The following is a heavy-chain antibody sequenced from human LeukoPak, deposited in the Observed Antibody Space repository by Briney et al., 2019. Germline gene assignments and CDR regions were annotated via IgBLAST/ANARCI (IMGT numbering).Heavy chain of an antibody. Sequence: SETLSLTCTVSGVSISSNYWSWIRQPPGKGLEWIGYTHNSGDTNYNPSLKSRVTISMDTPKNQLSLGLSSVTAADTAVYFCAGYDHSNFLAYWGRGTLVTVSS. D-gene: IGHD4-11*01. V-gene: IGHV4-59*13. CDR2: THNSGDT. J-gene: IGHJ4*02. CDR3: AGYDHSNFLAY. CDR1: GVSISSNY.